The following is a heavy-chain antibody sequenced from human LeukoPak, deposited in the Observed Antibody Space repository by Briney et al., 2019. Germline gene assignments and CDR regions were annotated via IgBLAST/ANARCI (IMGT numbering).Heavy chain of an antibody. CDR1: GGSISSGDHY. Sequence: SQTLSLTCTVSGGSISSGDHYWSWIRQPPGKGLEWIGYIYYSGSTYYNPSLKSRVTISVDTSKNQFSLKLSSVTAADTAVYYCARDLGYYDSSGSDAGGYWGQGTLVTVSS. CDR3: ARDLGYYDSSGSDAGGY. D-gene: IGHD3-22*01. V-gene: IGHV4-30-4*08. CDR2: IYYSGST. J-gene: IGHJ4*02.